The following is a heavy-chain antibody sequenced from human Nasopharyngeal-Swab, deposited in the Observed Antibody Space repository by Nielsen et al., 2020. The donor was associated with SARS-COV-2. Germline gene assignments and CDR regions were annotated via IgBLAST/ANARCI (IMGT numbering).Heavy chain of an antibody. J-gene: IGHJ4*02. CDR2: ISSSSAYI. Sequence: KELAGVSSISSSSAYIYYADSVKGRFTVSRDNAKNSLYLQMSSLRTEDAAVYYCARSPYYDFWSGYYTRFDYWGRGTLVTVSS. CDR3: ARSPYYDFWSGYYTRFDY. D-gene: IGHD3-3*01. V-gene: IGHV3-21*01.